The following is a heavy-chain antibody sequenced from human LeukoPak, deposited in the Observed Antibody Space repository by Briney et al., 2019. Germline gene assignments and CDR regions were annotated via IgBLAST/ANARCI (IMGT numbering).Heavy chain of an antibody. Sequence: GGSLRLSCAASGFTVSSNYMSWVRQAPGKGLEWVSVIYSGGSTYYADSVKGRFTISRHNSKNTLYLQMNSLRAEDTAVYCCASLNSYSSSWYFDYWGQGTLVTVSS. CDR2: IYSGGST. J-gene: IGHJ4*02. CDR1: GFTVSSNY. CDR3: ASLNSYSSSWYFDY. D-gene: IGHD6-13*01. V-gene: IGHV3-53*04.